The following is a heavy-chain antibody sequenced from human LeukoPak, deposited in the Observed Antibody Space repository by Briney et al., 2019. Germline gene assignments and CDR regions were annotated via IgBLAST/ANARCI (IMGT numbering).Heavy chain of an antibody. CDR2: INPNSGGT. V-gene: IGHV1-2*06. Sequence: EASVKVSCKASGYTFTGYYMHWVRQAPGQGLEWMGRINPNSGGTNYAQKFQGRVTMTRDTSISTAYMEPSRLRSDDTAVYYCARSIAAAGRHDYWGQGTLVTVSS. CDR3: ARSIAAAGRHDY. D-gene: IGHD6-13*01. J-gene: IGHJ4*02. CDR1: GYTFTGYY.